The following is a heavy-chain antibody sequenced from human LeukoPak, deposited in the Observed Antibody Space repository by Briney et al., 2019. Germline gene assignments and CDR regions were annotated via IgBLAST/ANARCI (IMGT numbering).Heavy chain of an antibody. D-gene: IGHD4-23*01. V-gene: IGHV1-2*02. CDR1: GYTFTGYY. CDR2: INLNSGGT. CDR3: ARDRVTVLTPFFDY. Sequence: ASVEVSCKASGYTFTGYYMHWVRQAPGQGLEWMGWINLNSGGTNYAQKFQGRVTMTRDTSISTAYMELSRLRSDDTAVYFCARDRVTVLTPFFDYWGQGTLVSVSS. J-gene: IGHJ4*02.